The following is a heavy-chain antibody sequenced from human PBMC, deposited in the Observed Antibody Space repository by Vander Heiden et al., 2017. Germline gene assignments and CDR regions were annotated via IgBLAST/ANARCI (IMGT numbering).Heavy chain of an antibody. CDR3: ARDPYSSSSLNWFDP. V-gene: IGHV1-46*01. D-gene: IGHD6-6*01. Sequence: QVQLVQSGAEVKRPGASVKVSCKASGYTFSNYYIHWVRQAPGQGLEWMGIINPRGGSTSYAQKFQGRVTMTRDTSTSTVFMELSSLRSEDTAVYFCARDPYSSSSLNWFDPWGQGTLVTVSS. CDR2: INPRGGST. J-gene: IGHJ5*02. CDR1: GYTFSNYY.